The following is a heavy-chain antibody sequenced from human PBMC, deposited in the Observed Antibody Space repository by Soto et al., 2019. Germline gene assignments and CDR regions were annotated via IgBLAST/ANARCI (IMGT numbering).Heavy chain of an antibody. CDR2: INHSGST. D-gene: IGHD3-3*02. Sequence: SETLSLTCAVYGGSFSGYYWSWIRQPPGKGLEWIGEINHSGSTNYNPSLKSRVTISVDTSKNQFSLKLSSVTAADTAVYYCARGPLISYWGQGTLVTVSS. V-gene: IGHV4-34*01. CDR1: GGSFSGYY. J-gene: IGHJ4*02. CDR3: ARGPLISY.